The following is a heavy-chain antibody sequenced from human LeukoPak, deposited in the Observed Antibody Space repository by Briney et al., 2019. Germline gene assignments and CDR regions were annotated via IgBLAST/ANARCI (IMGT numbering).Heavy chain of an antibody. J-gene: IGHJ4*02. V-gene: IGHV3-33*01. Sequence: GGSLRLSCAASGFTFSSYGMHWVRQAPGKGLEWVAVIWYDGSNKYYADSVKGRFTISRDNSKNTLYLQMNSLRAEDTAVYYCARESDYYDSSDLDYWGQGTLVTVSS. CDR3: ARESDYYDSSDLDY. CDR2: IWYDGSNK. D-gene: IGHD3-22*01. CDR1: GFTFSSYG.